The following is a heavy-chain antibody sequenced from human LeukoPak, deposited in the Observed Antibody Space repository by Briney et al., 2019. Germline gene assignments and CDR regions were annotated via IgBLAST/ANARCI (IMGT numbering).Heavy chain of an antibody. J-gene: IGHJ4*02. CDR1: GGSFSGYY. CDR2: INHSGST. V-gene: IGHV4-34*01. D-gene: IGHD3-16*02. CDR3: AREGTYYDYVWGSYRESLFGY. Sequence: SETLSLTCAVYGGSFSGYYWSWIRQPPGKGLEWIGEINHSGSTNYNPSLESRVTISVDTSKNQFSLKLSSVTAADTAVYYCAREGTYYDYVWGSYRESLFGYWGQGTLVTVSS.